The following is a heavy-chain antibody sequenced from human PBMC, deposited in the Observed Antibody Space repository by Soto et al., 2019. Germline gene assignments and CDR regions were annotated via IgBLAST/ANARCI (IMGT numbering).Heavy chain of an antibody. CDR2: FYSSGSI. J-gene: IGHJ5*02. V-gene: IGHV4-31*03. D-gene: IGHD6-19*01. CDR3: ARMYSSGSGWFHP. CDR1: GYSITAGGYY. Sequence: SETLSLTCFVSGYSITAGGYYWSWIRHHPGKGLEWIGSFYSSGSIIYNPSLRSRVSISGDTSSNQLSMSLTSVTAADTARYYCARMYSSGSGWFHPWGQGTLVTVSS.